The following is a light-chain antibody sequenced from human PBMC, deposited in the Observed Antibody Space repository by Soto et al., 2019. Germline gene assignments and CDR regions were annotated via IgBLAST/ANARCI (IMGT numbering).Light chain of an antibody. V-gene: IGKV1-6*01. CDR1: QDIRDE. J-gene: IGKJ1*01. CDR3: LQDYGYPRT. Sequence: AIQMTQSPFSLSASVGDRVTITCRASQDIRDEVGWYQQKPGKAPKLLNSAASNLQSGVPSRFSGSGSATDFTLTISSLQPEDFATYYCLQDYGYPRTFGQGTKVESK. CDR2: AAS.